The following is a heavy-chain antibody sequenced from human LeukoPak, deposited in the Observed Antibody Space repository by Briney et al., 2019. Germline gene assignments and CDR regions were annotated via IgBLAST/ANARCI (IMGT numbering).Heavy chain of an antibody. Sequence: ASVKVSCKTSGYTFTSYDINWVRQGTGQGLEWMGWMNPNSGNTGYAQKFQGRVTMTRNTSISTAYMELSSLRSEDTAVYYCATTSDSSSLPPDYWGQGTLVTVSS. CDR2: MNPNSGNT. V-gene: IGHV1-8*01. J-gene: IGHJ4*02. D-gene: IGHD6-13*01. CDR1: GYTFTSYD. CDR3: ATTSDSSSLPPDY.